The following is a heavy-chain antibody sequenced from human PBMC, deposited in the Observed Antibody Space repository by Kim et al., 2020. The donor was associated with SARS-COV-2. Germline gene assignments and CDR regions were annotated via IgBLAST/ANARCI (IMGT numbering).Heavy chain of an antibody. CDR1: GFTFDDYA. V-gene: IGHV3-9*01. D-gene: IGHD5-12*01. CDR2: ISWNSGSI. CDR3: AKGIGIVATTFLTYYYYGMDV. J-gene: IGHJ6*02. Sequence: GGSLRLSCAASGFTFDDYAMHWVRQAPGKGLEWVSGISWNSGSIGYADSVKGRFTISRDNAKNSLYLQMNSLRAEDTALYYCAKGIGIVATTFLTYYYYGMDVWGQGTTVTVSS.